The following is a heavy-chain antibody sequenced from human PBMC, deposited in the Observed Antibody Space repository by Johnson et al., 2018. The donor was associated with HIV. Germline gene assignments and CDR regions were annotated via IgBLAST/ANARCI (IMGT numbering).Heavy chain of an antibody. CDR2: ISSSGSTK. CDR3: ACPQGIAAHAFDI. CDR1: GFTFSDYY. Sequence: QVQLVESGGGLVKPGGSLRLSCAASGFTFSDYYMSWIRQAPGKGLEWVAYISSSGSTKYYADSVKGRFPISRDNAKNSLYLQMNSLRAEDTAVYYCACPQGIAAHAFDIWVQGTMVTVSS. D-gene: IGHD6-6*01. J-gene: IGHJ3*02. V-gene: IGHV3-11*04.